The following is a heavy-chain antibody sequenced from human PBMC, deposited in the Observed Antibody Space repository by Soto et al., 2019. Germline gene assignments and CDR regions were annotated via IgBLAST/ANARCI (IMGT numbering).Heavy chain of an antibody. Sequence: LQELGPRLVKPSETLSLNCSVSGDAISNYYWSWIRQTPGRGLEWIGCVHESGSTDYNPSLRGRVIISLHTSKSQFSLSLRSATAADTATYYCARGTRALITSFFAYWGQGIPVTVSS. CDR2: VHESGST. D-gene: IGHD1-20*01. CDR1: GDAISNYY. J-gene: IGHJ4*02. V-gene: IGHV4-59*03. CDR3: ARGTRALITSFFAY.